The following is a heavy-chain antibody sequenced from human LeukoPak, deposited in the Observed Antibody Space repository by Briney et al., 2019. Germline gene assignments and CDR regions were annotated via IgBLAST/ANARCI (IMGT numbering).Heavy chain of an antibody. D-gene: IGHD3-22*01. J-gene: IGHJ6*02. Sequence: PSETLSLTCSVFGGFISSHFWSWIRQPPGKGLEWIGHFSDSGSTNYNPSLKSRVTISVDTSKNQFSLKLTSVTAADTAVYYCARGGYYSDSSGYYYNNYYGMAVWGQGTTVTVSS. CDR1: GGFISSHF. CDR2: FSDSGST. CDR3: ARGGYYSDSSGYYYNNYYGMAV. V-gene: IGHV4-59*11.